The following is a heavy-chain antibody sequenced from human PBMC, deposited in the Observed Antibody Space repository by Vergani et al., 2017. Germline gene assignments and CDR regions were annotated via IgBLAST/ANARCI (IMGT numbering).Heavy chain of an antibody. CDR3: TTKVTFDY. CDR1: GFTFSNAW. J-gene: IGHJ4*02. CDR2: IKSKTDGGTT. V-gene: IGHV3-15*01. D-gene: IGHD3-10*01. Sequence: EVQLVESGGGLVKPGGSLRLSCAASGFTFSNAWMSWVRQAPGKGLEWGGRIKSKTDGGTTDYAAPVKGRFTISRDDSKNTLYLQMNSLKTEDTAVYYCTTKVTFDYWGQGTLVTVSS.